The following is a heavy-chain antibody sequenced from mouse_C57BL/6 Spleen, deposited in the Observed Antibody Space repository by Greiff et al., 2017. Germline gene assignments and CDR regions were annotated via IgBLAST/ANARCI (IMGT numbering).Heavy chain of an antibody. CDR3: ARHWDGFDY. CDR2: IDPETGGT. CDR1: GYTFTDYE. V-gene: IGHV1-15*01. Sequence: VQLQESGAELVRPGASVTLSCKASGYTFTDYEMHWVKQTPVHGLEWIGAIDPETGGTAYNQKFKGKAILTADKSSSTAYMELRSLTSEDSAVYYCARHWDGFDYWGQGTTLTVSS. D-gene: IGHD4-1*01. J-gene: IGHJ2*01.